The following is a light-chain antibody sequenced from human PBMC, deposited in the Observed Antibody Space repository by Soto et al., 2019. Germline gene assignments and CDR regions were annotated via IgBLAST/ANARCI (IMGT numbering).Light chain of an antibody. CDR1: QSISNW. J-gene: IGKJ2*01. CDR3: QQYDRFAYT. Sequence: DIQMTQSPSTLSASVGDTVTITCRASQSISNWLAWYQQKPGQAPKLLIHKASTLESGVPSRFSGSGSGTEFPLTISRLQPDDFATFSCQQYDRFAYTFGQGTKLEIK. CDR2: KAS. V-gene: IGKV1-5*03.